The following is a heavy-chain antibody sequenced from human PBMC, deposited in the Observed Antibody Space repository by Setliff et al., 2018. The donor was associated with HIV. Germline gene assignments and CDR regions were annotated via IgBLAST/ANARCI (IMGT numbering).Heavy chain of an antibody. CDR2: LYSSETS. CDR3: ARDRDRKDTTYVRFDY. Sequence: SETLSLTCTVSGGSVSDYYWSWIRQSAGKRLEWIGRLYSSETSSYNPSLKSRLTMSVDTSNNKFSLKLNSVTAADTAVYYCARDRDRKDTTYVRFDYWGHGILVTVSS. CDR1: GGSVSDYY. D-gene: IGHD4-17*01. J-gene: IGHJ4*01. V-gene: IGHV4-4*07.